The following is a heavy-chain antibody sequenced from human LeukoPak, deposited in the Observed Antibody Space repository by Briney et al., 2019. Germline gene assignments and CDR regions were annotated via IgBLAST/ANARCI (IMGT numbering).Heavy chain of an antibody. Sequence: GGGLRISCAASGFSFSSYSMKWGRQAPGEGLEVGGTMTRSSTIYYADSVKGRFTISRDNDKNSVYLQMNSLRDEDTAVYSCARAQTMFWEFDGFDIWGRGTKVTVSS. V-gene: IGHV3-69-1*01. D-gene: IGHD3-10*02. J-gene: IGHJ3*02. CDR3: ARAQTMFWEFDGFDI. CDR2: MTRSSTI. CDR1: GFSFSSYS.